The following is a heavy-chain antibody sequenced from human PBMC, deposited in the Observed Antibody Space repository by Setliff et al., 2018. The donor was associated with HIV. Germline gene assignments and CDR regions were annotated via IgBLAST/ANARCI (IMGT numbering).Heavy chain of an antibody. Sequence: VKVSCKAFGYSFTSYFLHWVRQAPGQGLEWLGIIDPNGGATNNAQKLQGRLTVTTDTSTSTLYMELSNLRSDDTAVYYCVTGEGLRFCGQGTLVTSP. V-gene: IGHV1-46*01. CDR3: VTGEGLRF. CDR2: IDPNGGAT. J-gene: IGHJ4*02. D-gene: IGHD2-15*01. CDR1: GYSFTSYF.